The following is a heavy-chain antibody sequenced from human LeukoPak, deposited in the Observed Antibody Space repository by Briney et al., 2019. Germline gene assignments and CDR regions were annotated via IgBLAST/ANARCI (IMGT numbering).Heavy chain of an antibody. CDR1: GYTFTNYG. CDR3: ARITYDFWSGYYMPDDP. Sequence: GASVKVSCKASGYTFTNYGISWVRQAPGQGLEWMGWISIYNGNTDYAQKLRGRVTMTTDTSTSTAYMELRSLRSDDTAVYYCARITYDFWSGYYMPDDPWGQGTRLTVSS. CDR2: ISIYNGNT. J-gene: IGHJ5*02. D-gene: IGHD3-3*01. V-gene: IGHV1-18*01.